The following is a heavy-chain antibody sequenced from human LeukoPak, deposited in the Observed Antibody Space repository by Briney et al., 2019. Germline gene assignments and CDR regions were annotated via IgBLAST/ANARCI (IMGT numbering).Heavy chain of an antibody. Sequence: SETLSLTCAVYGGSFSGYFWSWIRRPPGKGVEWIGEINHSGSTNCNPSLKSRVTISVDTSKNQFSLKLSSVTAADTAVYYCARFEDRRGFDPWGQGTLVTVS. CDR3: ARFEDRRGFDP. V-gene: IGHV4-34*01. CDR1: GGSFSGYF. D-gene: IGHD3-16*01. J-gene: IGHJ5*02. CDR2: INHSGST.